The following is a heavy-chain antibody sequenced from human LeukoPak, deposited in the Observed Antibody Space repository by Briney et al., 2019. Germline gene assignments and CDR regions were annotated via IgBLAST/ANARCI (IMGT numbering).Heavy chain of an antibody. J-gene: IGHJ4*02. D-gene: IGHD5-18*01. CDR2: IYYSGST. Sequence: PSQTLSLTCTVSGGSISSGSYYWSWIRQPAGKGLEWIGYIYYSGSTNYNPSLKSRVTISVDTSKNQFSLKLSSVTAADTAVYYCARDLDRGYSYGYGYWGQGTLVTVSS. CDR1: GGSISSGSYY. V-gene: IGHV4-61*10. CDR3: ARDLDRGYSYGYGY.